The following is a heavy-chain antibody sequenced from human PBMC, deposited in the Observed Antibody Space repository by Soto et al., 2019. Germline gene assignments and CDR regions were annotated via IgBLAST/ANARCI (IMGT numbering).Heavy chain of an antibody. V-gene: IGHV1-8*01. Sequence: GASVKVSCKASGYTFTSYDINWVRQATGQGLEWMGWMNPNSGNTGYAQKFQGRVTMTRNTSISTAYMELSSLRSEDTAVYYCARGQRPPWRRITIFGVVDPAGAYYYMDVWGKGTTVTVSS. D-gene: IGHD3-3*01. CDR3: ARGQRPPWRRITIFGVVDPAGAYYYMDV. J-gene: IGHJ6*03. CDR1: GYTFTSYD. CDR2: MNPNSGNT.